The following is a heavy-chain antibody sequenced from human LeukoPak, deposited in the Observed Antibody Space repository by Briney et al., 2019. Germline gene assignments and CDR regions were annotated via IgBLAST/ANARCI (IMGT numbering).Heavy chain of an antibody. CDR1: GYTFTNYG. CDR2: ISAYNGNT. D-gene: IGHD6-13*01. V-gene: IGHV1-18*01. Sequence: GASVTVSFMSSGYTFTNYGISWVRQAPGQGRAWMGWISAYNGNTNYAQKLQGRVTMTTDTSTSTAYMELRSLRSDDTAVYYCARDRSIATDFFDYWGQGTLVTVSS. J-gene: IGHJ4*02. CDR3: ARDRSIATDFFDY.